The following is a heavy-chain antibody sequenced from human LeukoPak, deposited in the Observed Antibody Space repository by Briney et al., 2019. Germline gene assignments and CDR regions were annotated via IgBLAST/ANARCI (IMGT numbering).Heavy chain of an antibody. CDR1: GFTFRRYG. CDR3: ARGGYYGSGDYYMDV. J-gene: IGHJ6*03. CDR2: ISGSGGST. V-gene: IGHV3-23*01. Sequence: PGGTLRLSCAASGFTFRRYGMIWVRQAPGKGLEWVSVISGSGGSTYYGDSVKGRLTISRDNSKNTLYLQMNSLRAEDTAVYYCARGGYYGSGDYYMDVWGKGTTVTISS. D-gene: IGHD3-10*01.